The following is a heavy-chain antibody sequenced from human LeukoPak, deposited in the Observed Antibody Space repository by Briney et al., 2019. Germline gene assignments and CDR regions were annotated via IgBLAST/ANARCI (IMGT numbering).Heavy chain of an antibody. CDR1: GYSISSGYY. V-gene: IGHV4-38-2*01. CDR2: VHHSGST. Sequence: SETLSLTCAVPGYSISSGYYWGWIRQPPGKGLEWIGIVHHSGSTYYNPSLKSRVTISADTSKNQFSLNLSSVTAADTAVYYCARGPPYMTAWSRVDYWGQGTLVTVSS. J-gene: IGHJ4*02. D-gene: IGHD1-1*01. CDR3: ARGPPYMTAWSRVDY.